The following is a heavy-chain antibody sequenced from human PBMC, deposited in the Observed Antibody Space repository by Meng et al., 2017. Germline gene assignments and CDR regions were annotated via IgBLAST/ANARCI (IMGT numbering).Heavy chain of an antibody. V-gene: IGHV3-7*01. Sequence: GESLKISCAASGFTFSSYWMSWVRQAPGKGLEWVANIKQDGSEKYYVDSVKGRFTISRDNAKNSLYLQMNSLRAEDTAVYYCAREWLALSYSGYYGMDVWGQGTTVTVSS. J-gene: IGHJ6*02. CDR3: AREWLALSYSGYYGMDV. D-gene: IGHD1-26*01. CDR2: IKQDGSEK. CDR1: GFTFSSYW.